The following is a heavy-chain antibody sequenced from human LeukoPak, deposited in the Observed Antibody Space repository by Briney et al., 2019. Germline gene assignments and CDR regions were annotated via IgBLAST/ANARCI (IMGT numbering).Heavy chain of an antibody. J-gene: IGHJ6*02. CDR3: AREWGRLPPQDYGMDV. CDR1: GFTFSSYA. Sequence: SGGSLRLSCAASGFTFSSYAMSWLRQAPGKGLEWVSVISGSGDSTYYADSVKGRFTISRDNSKNTLYLQMNSLRAEDTAVYYCAREWGRLPPQDYGMDVWGQGTTVTVSS. CDR2: ISGSGDST. V-gene: IGHV3-23*01. D-gene: IGHD2-21*02.